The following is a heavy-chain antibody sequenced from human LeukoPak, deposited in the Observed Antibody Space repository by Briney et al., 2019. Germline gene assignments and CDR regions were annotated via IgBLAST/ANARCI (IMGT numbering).Heavy chain of an antibody. V-gene: IGHV5-51*01. J-gene: IGHJ4*02. CDR1: GYSFTNYW. CDR2: IYPGDSDT. Sequence: PGESLKISCKGSGYSFTNYWIVWVRQMPGKGLEWMGIIYPGDSDTRYSPSFQGQVTISADKSISTAYLQWSSLKASDTAMYYCARQTDITMARGVTHYYFDYWGQGTLVTVSS. CDR3: ARQTDITMARGVTHYYFDY. D-gene: IGHD3-10*01.